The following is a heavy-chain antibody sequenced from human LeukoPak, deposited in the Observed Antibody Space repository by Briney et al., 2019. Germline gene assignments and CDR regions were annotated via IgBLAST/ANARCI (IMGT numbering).Heavy chain of an antibody. CDR1: GGSFSGHY. Sequence: PSETLSLTCAVYGGSFSGHYWTWIRQPPGKGLEWIGEIDHTGRSTYNPSPTSRVTISKDSSKNQFSLSLGSVIAADRAVYFCARGENSGSYFSYFDSWAQGTPVTVSS. J-gene: IGHJ5*01. CDR3: ARGENSGSYFSYFDS. D-gene: IGHD3-10*01. CDR2: IDHTGRS. V-gene: IGHV4-34*01.